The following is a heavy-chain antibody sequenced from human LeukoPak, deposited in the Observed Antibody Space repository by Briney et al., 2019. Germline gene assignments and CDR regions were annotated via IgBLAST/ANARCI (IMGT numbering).Heavy chain of an antibody. J-gene: IGHJ6*04. Sequence: GGSLRLSCAASGFTFDDYAMHWVRQAPGKGLEWVSGISWNSGSIGYADSVKGRFTISRDNAKNSLYLQMNSLRAEDTAVYYCAELGITVIGGVWGKGTTVTISS. D-gene: IGHD3-10*02. CDR2: ISWNSGSI. V-gene: IGHV3-9*01. CDR3: AELGITVIGGV. CDR1: GFTFDDYA.